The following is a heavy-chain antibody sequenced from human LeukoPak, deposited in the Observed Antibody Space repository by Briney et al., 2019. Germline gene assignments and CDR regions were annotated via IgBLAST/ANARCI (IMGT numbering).Heavy chain of an antibody. CDR3: AREAEGEDGYYFDY. Sequence: WGSLRLSCAASGFTFSSYSMHWVSQAPAKGLEGVAVISYDGSNKYYADSVKGRFTISRDNYKNTLYLQMNRLRAEDTAVYYCAREAEGEDGYYFDYWGQGTLVTVSS. J-gene: IGHJ4*02. CDR2: ISYDGSNK. CDR1: GFTFSSYS. V-gene: IGHV3-30*04. D-gene: IGHD5-24*01.